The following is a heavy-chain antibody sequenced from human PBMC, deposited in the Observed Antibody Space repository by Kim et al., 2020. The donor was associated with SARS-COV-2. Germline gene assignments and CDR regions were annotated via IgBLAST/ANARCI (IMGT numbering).Heavy chain of an antibody. V-gene: IGHV2-5*02. CDR3: AHLGFITMVRGVIITSGFDY. D-gene: IGHD3-10*01. CDR2: IYWDDDK. J-gene: IGHJ4*02. Sequence: SGPTLVKPTQTLTLTCTFSGFSLSTSGVGVGWIRQPPGKALEWLALIYWDDDKRYSPSLKSRLTITKDTSKNQVVLTMTNMDPVDTATYYCAHLGFITMVRGVIITSGFDYWGQGTLVTVSS. CDR1: GFSLSTSGVG.